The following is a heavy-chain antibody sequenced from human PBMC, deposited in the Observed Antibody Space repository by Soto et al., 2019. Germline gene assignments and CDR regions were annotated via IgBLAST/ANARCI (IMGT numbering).Heavy chain of an antibody. CDR1: GFTFSSYG. Sequence: QVQLVESGGGVVQPGRSLRLSCAASGFTFSSYGMHWVRQAPGKGLEWVVVTWYDGSNKYYADSVKGRFTISRDNSKNTLYLQMNSLRADDTAVYYCARDERSIAAAFDYWGQGTLVTVSS. CDR3: ARDERSIAAAFDY. D-gene: IGHD6-13*01. V-gene: IGHV3-33*01. J-gene: IGHJ4*02. CDR2: TWYDGSNK.